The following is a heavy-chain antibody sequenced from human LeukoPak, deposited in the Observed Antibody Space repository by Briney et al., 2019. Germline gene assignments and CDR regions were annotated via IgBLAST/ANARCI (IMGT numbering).Heavy chain of an antibody. J-gene: IGHJ4*02. CDR1: GFTFSSYA. D-gene: IGHD1-26*01. V-gene: IGHV3-64*01. CDR2: ISSNGGST. CDR3: ARDHSGSYSNFDY. Sequence: PGGSLRLSCAASGFTFSSYAMHWVRQAPGKGLEYVSAISSNGGSTYYANSVKGRFTISRDNSKNTLYLQMGSLRAEDMAVYYCARDHSGSYSNFDYWGQGTLVTVSS.